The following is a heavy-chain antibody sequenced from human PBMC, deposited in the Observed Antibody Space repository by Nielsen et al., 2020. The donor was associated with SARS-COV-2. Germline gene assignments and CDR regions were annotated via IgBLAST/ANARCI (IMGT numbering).Heavy chain of an antibody. CDR3: ARTTVTTAFDF. CDR1: GGSISSGDYY. J-gene: IGHJ4*02. V-gene: IGHV4-30-4*01. CDR2: IYYSGST. D-gene: IGHD4-11*01. Sequence: SETLSLTCTVSGGSISSGDYYWNWVRQPPGKGLEWIGHIYYSGSTYYNPSLKSRVTISEDTSKNQFSLNLSSVTAADTAVYYCARTTVTTAFDFWGKGTLVTVSS.